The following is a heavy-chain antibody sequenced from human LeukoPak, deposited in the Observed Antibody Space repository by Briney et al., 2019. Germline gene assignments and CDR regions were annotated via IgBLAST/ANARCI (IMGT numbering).Heavy chain of an antibody. CDR1: GFTFDDYA. V-gene: IGHV3-43D*03. Sequence: GGSLRLSCAASGFTFDDYAMRWVRQAPGKGLEWVSLMSWDGGSTYYADSVKGRFTISRDNSKNSLYLQMNSLRAEDTALYYCAKAGYCSGGSCYTHFIDYWGQGTLVTVSS. J-gene: IGHJ4*02. CDR3: AKAGYCSGGSCYTHFIDY. D-gene: IGHD2-15*01. CDR2: MSWDGGST.